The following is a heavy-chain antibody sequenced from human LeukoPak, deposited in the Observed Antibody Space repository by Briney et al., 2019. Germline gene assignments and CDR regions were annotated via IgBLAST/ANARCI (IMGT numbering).Heavy chain of an antibody. CDR1: GGSISSSTYY. V-gene: IGHV4-39*07. Sequence: PSETLSLTCTVSGGSISSSTYYWGWIRQPPGKGLEWVGRISSSGSTNYNPSLKSRVTISVDTSKNQFSLKLSSVTAADTAVYFCARGPYSYDSSGAFDIWGQGTMVTVSS. J-gene: IGHJ3*02. CDR3: ARGPYSYDSSGAFDI. CDR2: ISSSGST. D-gene: IGHD3-22*01.